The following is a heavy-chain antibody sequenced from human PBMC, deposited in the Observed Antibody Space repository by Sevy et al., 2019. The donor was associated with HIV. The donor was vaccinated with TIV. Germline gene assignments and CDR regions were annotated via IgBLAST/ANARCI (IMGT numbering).Heavy chain of an antibody. J-gene: IGHJ4*02. CDR3: ARDVAAGDF. CDR2: INEDGSEK. V-gene: IGHV3-7*01. CDR1: GFTFSSYA. D-gene: IGHD2-21*01. Sequence: GGSLRLSCAASGFTFSSYAMHWVRQAPGKGLEWVANINEDGSEKYYVDSVKGRFTISRDNARKSLHLQMNSLRAEDTAIYYCARDVAAGDFWGQGTLVTVSS.